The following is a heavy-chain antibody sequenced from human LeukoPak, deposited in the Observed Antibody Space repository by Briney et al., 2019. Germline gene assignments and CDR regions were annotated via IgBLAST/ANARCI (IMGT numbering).Heavy chain of an antibody. CDR1: GGSFSGYY. D-gene: IGHD3-16*01. CDR3: ASGTWGPFDY. Sequence: PSETLSLTCAVYGGSFSGYYWSWIRQPPGKGLEWIGEINHSGSTNYNPSLKSRVTISVDTSKNQFSLKLSSVTAADTAVYYCASGTWGPFDYWGQGTLVTVSP. V-gene: IGHV4-34*01. J-gene: IGHJ4*02. CDR2: INHSGST.